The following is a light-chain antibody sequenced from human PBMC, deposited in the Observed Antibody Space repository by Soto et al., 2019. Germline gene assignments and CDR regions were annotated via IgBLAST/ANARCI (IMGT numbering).Light chain of an antibody. V-gene: IGLV2-14*01. J-gene: IGLJ1*01. CDR1: SSDVGNYNY. CDR3: TSYTRSRTPYV. CDR2: DVS. Sequence: QSVLTQPASVSGSPGQSITISCTGTSSDVGNYNYVSWYQQHPGKAPKLMIYDVSNRPSGVSNRFSGSKSGNTASLTISGLQAEDEADYYCTSYTRSRTPYVFGTGTKVTVL.